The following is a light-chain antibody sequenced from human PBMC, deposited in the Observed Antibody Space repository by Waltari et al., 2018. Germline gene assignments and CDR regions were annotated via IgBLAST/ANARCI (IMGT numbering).Light chain of an antibody. CDR1: PSIDTW. V-gene: IGKV1-5*03. J-gene: IGKJ1*01. CDR3: QQYYSYRA. CDR2: KAS. Sequence: DVPMTQSPSTLSAYVGDRVTITCRARPSIDTWLAWYQQKTGKAPKLLIYKASTLQSGVPSRFSGSGSGTEFTHTISSLQPDDSATDYCQQYYSYRAFGQGTKVEIK.